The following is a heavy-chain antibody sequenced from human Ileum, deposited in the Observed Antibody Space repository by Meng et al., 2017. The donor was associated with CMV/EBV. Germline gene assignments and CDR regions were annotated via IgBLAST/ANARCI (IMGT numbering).Heavy chain of an antibody. CDR1: GFTFNNYG. CDR3: ARACGPYCYFSDI. CDR2: ISHDGDNK. D-gene: IGHD2-21*01. J-gene: IGHJ4*02. Sequence: GESLKISCEASGFTFNNYGVHWVRQAPGKGLEWLTIISHDGDNKNYADSVRGRFIISRDNSKNTVYLQVVSLRLEDTGVYFCARACGPYCYFSDIWGQGTLVTVSS. V-gene: IGHV3-30-3*01.